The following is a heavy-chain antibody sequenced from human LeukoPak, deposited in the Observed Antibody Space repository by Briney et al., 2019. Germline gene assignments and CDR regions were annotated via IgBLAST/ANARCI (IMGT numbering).Heavy chain of an antibody. J-gene: IGHJ6*03. V-gene: IGHV7-4-1*02. CDR1: GYTFTSYA. D-gene: IGHD1-14*01. Sequence: GASVKVSCKASGYTFTSYAMNWVRQAPGQGLERMGWINTNTGNPTYAQGFTGRFVFSLDTSVSTAYLQISSLKAEDTAVYYCARETRTGEPNMDVWGKGTTVTVSS. CDR2: INTNTGNP. CDR3: ARETRTGEPNMDV.